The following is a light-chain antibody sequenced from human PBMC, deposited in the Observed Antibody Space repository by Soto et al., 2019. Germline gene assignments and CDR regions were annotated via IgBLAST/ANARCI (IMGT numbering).Light chain of an antibody. J-gene: IGLJ1*01. CDR1: SSDVGAYNY. V-gene: IGLV2-14*03. CDR3: ASYTTASTLV. Sequence: QSALTQPASVSGSPGQSITISCTGTSSDVGAYNYVSWYHQHPGKAPQLMIYDVSNRPSGVSNRFSGSKSGNTASLTISGLQAEDESDYYCASYTTASTLVFGTGTKVTVL. CDR2: DVS.